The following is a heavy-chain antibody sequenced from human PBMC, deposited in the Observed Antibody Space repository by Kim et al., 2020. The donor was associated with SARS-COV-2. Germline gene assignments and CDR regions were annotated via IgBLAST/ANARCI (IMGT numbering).Heavy chain of an antibody. V-gene: IGHV3-15*01. D-gene: IGHD3-10*01. CDR3: TTEVLLWFGELKRGFDP. J-gene: IGHJ5*02. CDR1: GFTFSNAW. CDR2: ITSTTVGGTT. Sequence: GGSLRLSCAAAGFTFSNAWLSWIRHAEGKGVECVGRITSTTVGGTTDYAVPVKGRFTISRDDSKNTLYLQINSLKTEDTAVYYCTTEVLLWFGELKRGFDPWGQLPMVPVSS.